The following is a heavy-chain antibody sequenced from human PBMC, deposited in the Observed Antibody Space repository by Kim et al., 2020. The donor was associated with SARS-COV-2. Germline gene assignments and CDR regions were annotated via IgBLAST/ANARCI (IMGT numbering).Heavy chain of an antibody. CDR3: ATLWFGELFPFDY. J-gene: IGHJ4*02. D-gene: IGHD3-10*01. V-gene: IGHV3-30*04. Sequence: GGSLRLSCAASGFTFSSYAMHWVRQAPGKGLEWVAVISYDGSNKYYADSVKGRFTISRDNSKNTLYLQMNSLRAEDTAVDYCATLWFGELFPFDYWGQGTLVTVSS. CDR2: ISYDGSNK. CDR1: GFTFSSYA.